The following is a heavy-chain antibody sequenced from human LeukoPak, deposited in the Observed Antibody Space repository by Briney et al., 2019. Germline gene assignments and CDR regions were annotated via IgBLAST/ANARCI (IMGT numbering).Heavy chain of an antibody. CDR1: GFTFSSYW. J-gene: IGHJ3*02. Sequence: GGSLRLSCAASGFTFSSYWMHWVRQGPGKGLVWVSRIYSDGSRTTYADSVKGRFTISGDNAKNTLYLQMNRLRAEDTAVYYCARSGRGGAFDIWGQGTMVTVSS. CDR2: IYSDGSRT. V-gene: IGHV3-74*01. CDR3: ARSGRGGAFDI. D-gene: IGHD1-26*01.